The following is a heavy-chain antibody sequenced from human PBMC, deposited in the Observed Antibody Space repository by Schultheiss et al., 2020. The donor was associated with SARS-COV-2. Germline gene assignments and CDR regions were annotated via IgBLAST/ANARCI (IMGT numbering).Heavy chain of an antibody. D-gene: IGHD2-15*01. V-gene: IGHV3-30*03. Sequence: GGSLRLSCAASGFTFSSYSMNWVRQAPGKELEWVAAMSYDGFSKYYVDSVKGRFTISRDSSKNTVHLEMNSLRAEDTAVYYCAREGYTSGRCGNFDKWGQGTLVTVSS. CDR1: GFTFSSYS. CDR2: MSYDGFSK. CDR3: AREGYTSGRCGNFDK. J-gene: IGHJ4*02.